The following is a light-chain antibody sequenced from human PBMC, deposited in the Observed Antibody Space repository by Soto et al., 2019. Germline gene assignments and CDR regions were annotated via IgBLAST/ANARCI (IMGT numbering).Light chain of an antibody. CDR3: QQSASTPQT. V-gene: IGKV1-39*01. CDR2: VAS. J-gene: IGKJ4*01. CDR1: QSVGTY. Sequence: DIQMTQSPSSLSASVGHRVTITCRASQSVGTYVSWYQQKEGKAPKLLINVASTLQSGVASTFSGSGSGTDFTLAISSLQPEDFATYYCQQSASTPQTFGGGTKVDIK.